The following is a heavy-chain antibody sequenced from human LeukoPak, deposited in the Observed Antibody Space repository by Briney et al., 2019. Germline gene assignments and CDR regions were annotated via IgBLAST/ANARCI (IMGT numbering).Heavy chain of an antibody. CDR1: GFMFSSNW. CDR2: IKEDGTET. D-gene: IGHD6-13*01. CDR3: ARDGSSSWRNTFDY. J-gene: IGHJ4*02. V-gene: IGHV3-7*03. Sequence: GGSLRLSCAASGFMFSSNWMSWVRLAPGKGLEWVANIKEDGTETYYVDSVKGRFTISRDNAKNSLYLQMNSLRVEDTAVYYCARDGSSSWRNTFDYWGQGTLVTVSS.